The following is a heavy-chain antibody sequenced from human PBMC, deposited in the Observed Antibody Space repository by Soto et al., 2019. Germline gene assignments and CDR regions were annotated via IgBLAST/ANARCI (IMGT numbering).Heavy chain of an antibody. V-gene: IGHV1-69*13. Sequence: SVKVSCKASGGTFSSYAISWVRQAPGQGLEWMGGIIPIFGTANYAQKFQGRVTITADESTSTAYMELSSLRSEDTAVYYCAREPHAGYSSSWYDDYWGQGTLVTVSS. CDR1: GGTFSSYA. J-gene: IGHJ4*02. CDR3: AREPHAGYSSSWYDDY. CDR2: IIPIFGTA. D-gene: IGHD6-13*01.